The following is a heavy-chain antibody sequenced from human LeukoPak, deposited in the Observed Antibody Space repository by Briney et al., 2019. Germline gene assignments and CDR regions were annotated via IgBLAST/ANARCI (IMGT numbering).Heavy chain of an antibody. CDR3: AKDVVATIMEGYGYGPFDY. CDR2: ISGSGGST. Sequence: PGGSLRLSCAASGFTFSSYGMHWVRQAPGKGLEWVSAISGSGGSTYYADSVKGRFTISRDNSKNTLYLQMNSLRAEDTAVYYCAKDVVATIMEGYGYGPFDYWGQGTLVTVSS. V-gene: IGHV3-23*01. D-gene: IGHD5-12*01. CDR1: GFTFSSYG. J-gene: IGHJ4*02.